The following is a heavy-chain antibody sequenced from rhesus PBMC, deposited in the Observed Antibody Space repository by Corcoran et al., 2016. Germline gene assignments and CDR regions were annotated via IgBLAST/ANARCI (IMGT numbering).Heavy chain of an antibody. CDR1: GFTFSDYY. CDR2: LRNNDNVGTA. Sequence: EVRLVESRGGLVQPGGSLRLSCAASGFTFSDYYMSCVSQAPGKGPEWLGFLRNNDNVGTAEYAASVKGRFTISRDDSNSIASLQMNSLKTEDTAVYYCAREGSSSFSLDYWGQGVLVTVSS. J-gene: IGHJ4*01. CDR3: AREGSSSFSLDY. V-gene: IGHV3-116*02. D-gene: IGHD6-43*01.